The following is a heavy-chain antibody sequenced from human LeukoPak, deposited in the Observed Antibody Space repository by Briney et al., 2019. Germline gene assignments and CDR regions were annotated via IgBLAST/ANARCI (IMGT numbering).Heavy chain of an antibody. V-gene: IGHV3-23*01. Sequence: GGSLRLSCAASGFTFSSYGMSWVRQAPGRGLEWVSAISGSGGGAYYADSVKGRFTISRDNSKNTLYLQMNSLRAEDTAVYYCAKDSAQVGYWGQGTLVTVSS. CDR2: ISGSGGGA. D-gene: IGHD1-26*01. CDR1: GFTFSSYG. CDR3: AKDSAQVGY. J-gene: IGHJ4*02.